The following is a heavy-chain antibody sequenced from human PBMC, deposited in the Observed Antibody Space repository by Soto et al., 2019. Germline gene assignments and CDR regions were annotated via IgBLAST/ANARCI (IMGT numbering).Heavy chain of an antibody. CDR1: GFTFDDYA. J-gene: IGHJ5*02. Sequence: GGSLRLSCAASGFTFDDYAMHWVRQAPGKGLEWVSGINWNSGRIAYADSVQGRFTISRDNAKNCLYLQMNSLRDEDTALYYCVKDVGTGGNRYNWFDPWGQGTLVTVSS. D-gene: IGHD1-26*01. V-gene: IGHV3-9*01. CDR3: VKDVGTGGNRYNWFDP. CDR2: INWNSGRI.